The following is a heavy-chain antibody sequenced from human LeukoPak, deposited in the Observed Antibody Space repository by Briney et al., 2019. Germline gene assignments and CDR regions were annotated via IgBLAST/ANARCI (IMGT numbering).Heavy chain of an antibody. Sequence: GGSLRLSCAASGFAFTSFTMNWVRQTPGKGLEWVSPISGTGGNTYYADSVKGRFTISRDNSRNTLYLQMNSLRAEDTAVYYCAKDHGVAVTGMYYWGQGTLVTVSS. D-gene: IGHD6-19*01. V-gene: IGHV3-23*01. J-gene: IGHJ4*02. CDR3: AKDHGVAVTGMYY. CDR1: GFAFTSFT. CDR2: ISGTGGNT.